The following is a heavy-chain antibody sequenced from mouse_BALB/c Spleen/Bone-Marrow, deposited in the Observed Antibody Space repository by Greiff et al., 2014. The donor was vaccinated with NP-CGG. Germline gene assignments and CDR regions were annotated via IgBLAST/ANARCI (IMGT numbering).Heavy chain of an antibody. CDR2: IYPGSGST. J-gene: IGHJ2*01. D-gene: IGHD4-1*01. CDR3: ARGAWANWDYFDY. Sequence: QVQLQQSGAELVKPGTSVKLSCKASGYNFTSYWINWVKLRLGQGLEWIGDIYPGSGSTNYNEKFKSKATLTVDTSSSTAYMQLSSLASEDSALYYCARGAWANWDYFDYWGQGTTLTVSS. CDR1: GYNFTSYW. V-gene: IGHV1-55*01.